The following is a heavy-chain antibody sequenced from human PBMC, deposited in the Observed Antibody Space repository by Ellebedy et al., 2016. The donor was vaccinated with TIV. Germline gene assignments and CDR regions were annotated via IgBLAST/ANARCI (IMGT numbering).Heavy chain of an antibody. V-gene: IGHV4-59*01. CDR1: GDSINNYY. J-gene: IGHJ4*02. CDR2: IYFTGLT. CDR3: ARGAGWYSH. Sequence: MPSETLSLTCTVSGDSINNYYWSWLRQPPGEGLEWIGYIYFTGLTNYNPSLKSRVTITVDTSKSQFSLSLTSVTAADTAMYYCARGAGWYSHWGQGVLVTVSS. D-gene: IGHD6-19*01.